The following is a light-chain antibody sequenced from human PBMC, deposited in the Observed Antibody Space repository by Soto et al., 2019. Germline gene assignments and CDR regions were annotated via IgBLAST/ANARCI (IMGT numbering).Light chain of an antibody. CDR3: QQYNSYRRT. CDR2: KAS. J-gene: IGKJ1*01. CDR1: QSISSG. Sequence: DIQMTQSPSTLSASVGDRVTITCRASQSISSGLAWYQQKPGKAPKLLIYKASSLESGVPSRFSGSGYGTEFTLTISSLQPYDFATYYCQQYNSYRRTFGQGTKVEIK. V-gene: IGKV1-5*03.